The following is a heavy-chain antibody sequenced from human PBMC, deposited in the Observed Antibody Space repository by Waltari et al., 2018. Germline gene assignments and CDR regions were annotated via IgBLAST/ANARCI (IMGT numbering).Heavy chain of an antibody. V-gene: IGHV4-39*01. D-gene: IGHD4-17*01. Sequence: QLQLQESGPGLVKPSETLSLTCTVSGGSISSSSYYWGWIRQPPGKGLEWIGSIYYRGSTYYTPSLKRRVTISVDTSKNQFSLKLSSVTAADTAVYYCARTGPDYGDHIYYYGMDVWGQGTTVTVSS. J-gene: IGHJ6*02. CDR1: GGSISSSSYY. CDR2: IYYRGST. CDR3: ARTGPDYGDHIYYYGMDV.